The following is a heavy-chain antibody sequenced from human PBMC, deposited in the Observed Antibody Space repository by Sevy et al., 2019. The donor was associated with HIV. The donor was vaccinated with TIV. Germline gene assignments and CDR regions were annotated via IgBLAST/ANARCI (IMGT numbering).Heavy chain of an antibody. J-gene: IGHJ4*02. D-gene: IGHD3-9*01. CDR1: GFSLSSSGVG. V-gene: IGHV2-5*02. Sequence: SGPTLVNPTQTLTLTCTFSGFSLSSSGVGVGWIRQPPGKALEWLALIYWDDDKRYSPSLKSRLTITKDTSKNQVVLTTTNMDPVDTAIHYCARYYDILTGYPAPDYWGKGTLFTVSS. CDR3: ARYYDILTGYPAPDY. CDR2: IYWDDDK.